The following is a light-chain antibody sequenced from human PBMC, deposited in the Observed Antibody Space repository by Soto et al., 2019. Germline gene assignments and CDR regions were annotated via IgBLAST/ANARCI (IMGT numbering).Light chain of an antibody. CDR1: QSISSW. Sequence: DXXXTQXXXXXXASVGDRVTITCRAXQSISSWLAWYQQKPGKAPNLLIYKASSLESGVPSRFSGSGSGTEFTLTISSLQPDDFATYYCQQYNSYPLTFGGGTKVEIK. J-gene: IGKJ4*01. V-gene: IGKV1-5*03. CDR3: QQYNSYPLT. CDR2: KAS.